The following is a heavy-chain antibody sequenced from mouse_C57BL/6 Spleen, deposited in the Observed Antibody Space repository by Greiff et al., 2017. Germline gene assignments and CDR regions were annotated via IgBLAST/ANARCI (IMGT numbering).Heavy chain of an antibody. D-gene: IGHD2-1*01. CDR3: ARYYYGNLDY. CDR1: GFTFSDYY. CDR2: ISNGGGST. V-gene: IGHV5-12*01. Sequence: DVQLVESGGGLVQPGGSLKLSCAASGFTFSDYYMYWVRQTPEKRLEWVAYISNGGGSTYYPDTVKGRFTISRDNAKNTLYLQMSRLKSEDTAMYYCARYYYGNLDYWGQGTTLTVSS. J-gene: IGHJ2*01.